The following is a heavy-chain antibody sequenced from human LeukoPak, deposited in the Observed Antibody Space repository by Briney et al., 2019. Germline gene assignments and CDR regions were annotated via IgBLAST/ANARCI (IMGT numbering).Heavy chain of an antibody. V-gene: IGHV3-53*01. J-gene: IGHJ4*02. CDR1: GFTVNDNY. Sequence: GGSLRLSRAASGFTVNDNYMTWARQAPGKGLEWVSVLYSNSITYYADSVKGRFTISRDSSKNTLYLQMNSLRAEDTAVYYCARGINMMIVAPGYWGQGTLVTVSS. D-gene: IGHD3-22*01. CDR3: ARGINMMIVAPGY. CDR2: LYSNSIT.